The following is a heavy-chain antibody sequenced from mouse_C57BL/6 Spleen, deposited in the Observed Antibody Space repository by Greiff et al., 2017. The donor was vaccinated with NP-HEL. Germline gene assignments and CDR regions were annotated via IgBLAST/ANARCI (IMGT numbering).Heavy chain of an antibody. V-gene: IGHV5-4*01. J-gene: IGHJ1*03. Sequence: EVQLVESGGGLVKPGGSLKLSCAASGFTFSSYAMSWVRQTPEKRLEWVATISDGGSYTYYPDNVKGRFTISRDNAKNNLYLQMSHLKSEDTAMYYCARDEITTAVAGYWYFDVWGTGTTVTVSS. CDR1: GFTFSSYA. CDR2: ISDGGSYT. D-gene: IGHD1-1*01. CDR3: ARDEITTAVAGYWYFDV.